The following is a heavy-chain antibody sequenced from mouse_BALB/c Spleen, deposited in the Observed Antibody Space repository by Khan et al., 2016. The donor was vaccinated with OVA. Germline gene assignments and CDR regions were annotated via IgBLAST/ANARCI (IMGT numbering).Heavy chain of an antibody. V-gene: IGHV1S81*02. CDR1: GYSFTSYY. CDR2: INPSNGGN. J-gene: IGHJ3*01. D-gene: IGHD2-1*01. Sequence: QVQLKQSGAELVKPGASVRLSCKASGYSFTSYYLYWVKQRPGQGLEWIGDINPSNGGNKFNEKVKIKATLTVDKSSSPAYMQLSSMTAEDSAVYYCTRSGYGTFAYWGRVTLVTVSA. CDR3: TRSGYGTFAY.